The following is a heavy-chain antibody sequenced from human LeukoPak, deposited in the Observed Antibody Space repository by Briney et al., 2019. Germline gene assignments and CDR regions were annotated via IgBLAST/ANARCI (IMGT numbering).Heavy chain of an antibody. CDR2: IYPGEADP. Sequence: PGGSLRLSCTGSGYTFTTYWIGWVRQTPGKGLEWMAIIYPGEADPIYSPSFQGEVTISADKSISTAYLQWSSLKASDSAMYYCVRHGLGSSWFGFDYWGQGTLVTVSS. J-gene: IGHJ4*02. CDR3: VRHGLGSSWFGFDY. V-gene: IGHV5-51*01. D-gene: IGHD6-13*01. CDR1: GYTFTTYW.